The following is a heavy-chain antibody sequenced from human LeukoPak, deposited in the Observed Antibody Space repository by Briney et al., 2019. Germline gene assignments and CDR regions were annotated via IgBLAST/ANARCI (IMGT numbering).Heavy chain of an antibody. D-gene: IGHD4-17*01. V-gene: IGHV3-11*01. CDR2: ISSCGTV. Sequence: GVSLRLSCAASGFTVSDSYMSWIRQAPGKGLEWVSYISSCGTVFYADSVKGRFTISRDNAKNSLYLQMNSLRAEDTAVYYCAREVGDYGDYWGQGTLVTVSS. J-gene: IGHJ4*02. CDR1: GFTVSDSY. CDR3: AREVGDYGDY.